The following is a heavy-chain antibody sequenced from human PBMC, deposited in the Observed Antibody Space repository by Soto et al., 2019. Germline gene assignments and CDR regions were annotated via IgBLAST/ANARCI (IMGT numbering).Heavy chain of an antibody. CDR3: AREGNSYSGMDV. V-gene: IGHV1-46*01. J-gene: IGHJ6*02. CDR2: INPSGGST. CDR1: GYTFTSYY. Sequence: QVQLMQSGAEVKKPGASVRVSCMASGYTFTSYYMHWVRQAPGQGLEWMGVINPSGGSTTYAQRFQGRVTMTRATSTSTVYMELSSLRSEDTAVYHCAREGNSYSGMDVWGQGTTVTVSS.